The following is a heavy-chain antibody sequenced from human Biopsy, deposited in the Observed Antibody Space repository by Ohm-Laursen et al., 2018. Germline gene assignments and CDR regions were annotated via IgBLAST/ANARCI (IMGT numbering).Heavy chain of an antibody. J-gene: IGHJ4*02. V-gene: IGHV3-11*04. CDR3: AREGELVADEYFDY. D-gene: IGHD6-13*01. CDR2: ISSGGTTI. CDR1: GFPFSDYY. Sequence: SLRLSCTASGFPFSDYYMRWIRQAPGKGLEWVSYISSGGTTIYYADSVKGRFTISKDNAKNSLYLQMNSLRADDTAVYYCAREGELVADEYFDYWGQGILVTVSS.